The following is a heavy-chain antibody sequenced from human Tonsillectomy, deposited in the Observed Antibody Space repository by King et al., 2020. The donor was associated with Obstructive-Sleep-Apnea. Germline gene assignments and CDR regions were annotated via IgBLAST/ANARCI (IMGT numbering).Heavy chain of an antibody. D-gene: IGHD2-2*01. J-gene: IGHJ6*02. CDR1: GGTFSSYA. CDR2: IIPIFGTA. CDR3: AGGRCSSTSCAPYYYGMDV. V-gene: IGHV1-69*12. Sequence: QLVQSGAEVKKPGSSVKVSCKASGGTFSSYAISWVRQAPGQGLEWMGGIIPIFGTANYAQKFQGRVTITADESTGTAYMELSSLRSEDTAVDYCAGGRCSSTSCAPYYYGMDVWGQGTTVTVSS.